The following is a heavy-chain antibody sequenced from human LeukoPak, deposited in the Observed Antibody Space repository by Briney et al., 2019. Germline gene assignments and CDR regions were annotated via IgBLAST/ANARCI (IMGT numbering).Heavy chain of an antibody. CDR1: GLTVSSYG. CDR2: MSYDGSKK. J-gene: IGHJ4*02. V-gene: IGHV3-30*18. CDR3: AKDRTAYCSGDCYLLDY. D-gene: IGHD2-21*02. Sequence: GGSLRLSYAASGLTVSSYGMHCVPQAPGKGLERVAFMSYDGSKKYYADSVKGRFTISRDNSKNTLYLQMNNLRPEDTTVYYCAKDRTAYCSGDCYLLDYWGLGTLVTVSS.